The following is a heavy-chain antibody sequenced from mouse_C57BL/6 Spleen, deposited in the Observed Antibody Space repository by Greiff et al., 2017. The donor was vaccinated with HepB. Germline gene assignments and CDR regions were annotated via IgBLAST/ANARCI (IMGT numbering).Heavy chain of an antibody. CDR2: IDPSDSYT. J-gene: IGHJ2*01. CDR1: GYTFTSYW. CDR3: ARRDSNRDFDY. Sequence: QVQLQQPGAELVMPGASVKLSCKASGYTFTSYWMHWVKQRPGQGLEWIGEIDPSDSYTNYNQKFKGKSTLTVDKSSSTAYMQLSSLTSEDSAVYYCARRDSNRDFDYWGQGTTLTVSS. D-gene: IGHD2-5*01. V-gene: IGHV1-69*01.